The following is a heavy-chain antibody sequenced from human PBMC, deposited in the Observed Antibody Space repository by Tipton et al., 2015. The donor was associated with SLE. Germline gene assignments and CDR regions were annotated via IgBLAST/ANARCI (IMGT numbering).Heavy chain of an antibody. Sequence: SLRLSCAASGFTVSSNYMSWARQAPGKGLEWVSVIYSGGSTYYADSVKGRFTISRDNSKNTLYLQMNSLRAEDTAVYYCASGRDCSGGSCYLYWGQGTLVTVSS. CDR3: ASGRDCSGGSCYLY. J-gene: IGHJ4*02. CDR2: IYSGGST. V-gene: IGHV3-53*05. D-gene: IGHD2-15*01. CDR1: GFTVSSNY.